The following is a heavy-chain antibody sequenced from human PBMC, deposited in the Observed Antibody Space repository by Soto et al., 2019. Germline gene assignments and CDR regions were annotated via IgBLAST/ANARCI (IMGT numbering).Heavy chain of an antibody. CDR2: IRWNSGSI. J-gene: IGHJ6*02. CDR1: GFTFDDYA. Sequence: PGGSLRLSCAASGFTFDDYAMHWVRQAPGKGLEWVSGIRWNSGSIGYADSVKGRFTISRDNAKNSLYLQMNSLRAEDTALYYCAKDIKGYGMDVWGQGTTVTVSS. V-gene: IGHV3-9*01. CDR3: AKDIKGYGMDV.